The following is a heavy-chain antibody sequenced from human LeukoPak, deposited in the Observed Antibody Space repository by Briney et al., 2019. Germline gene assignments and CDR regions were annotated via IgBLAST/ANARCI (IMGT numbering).Heavy chain of an antibody. CDR2: ISGGGGNP. D-gene: IGHD4-11*01. CDR3: AKDLHDYGNYVGWFDS. CDR1: GFTGSSYA. Sequence: PWGSLRFSGVGSGFTGSSYAMDWDAHGPGNGLEWGSAISGGGGNPYYEDSVKGGSTISRDHYKTTLFLKMNRLRAEDTAVYYCAKDLHDYGNYVGWFDSWGQRTLVTVSS. J-gene: IGHJ5*01. V-gene: IGHV3-23*01.